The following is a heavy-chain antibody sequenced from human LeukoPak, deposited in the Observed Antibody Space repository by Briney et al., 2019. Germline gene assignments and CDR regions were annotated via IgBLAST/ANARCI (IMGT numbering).Heavy chain of an antibody. CDR3: AKRGSREYDY. Sequence: GGSLRLSCEASGFIFSSNAMSWVRQAPGKGLEWVSAISSSGSTYYADSVKGRFTISRDISKNTLYLQMNSLRSEDTAVYYCAKRGSREYDYWGQGALVTVSS. CDR1: GFIFSSNA. J-gene: IGHJ4*02. D-gene: IGHD2/OR15-2a*01. CDR2: ISSSGST. V-gene: IGHV3-23*01.